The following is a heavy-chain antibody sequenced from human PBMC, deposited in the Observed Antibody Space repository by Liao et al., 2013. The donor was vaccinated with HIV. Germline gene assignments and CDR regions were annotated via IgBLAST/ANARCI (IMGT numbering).Heavy chain of an antibody. J-gene: IGHJ4*02. D-gene: IGHD3-10*01. Sequence: QVQLQESGPGLVKPSQTLSLTCTVSGGSITSGDYYWSWIRQPPGKGLEWIGRIYTSGSTNYNPSLKSRVTISVDTSKNQFSLKLSSVTAADTAVYYCAREDSGSYPFDYWGQGTLVTVSS. CDR3: AREDSGSYPFDY. V-gene: IGHV4-61*02. CDR1: GGSITSGDYY. CDR2: IYTSGST.